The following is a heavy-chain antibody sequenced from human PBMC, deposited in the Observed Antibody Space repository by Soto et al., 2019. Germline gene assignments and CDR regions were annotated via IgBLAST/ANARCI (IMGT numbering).Heavy chain of an antibody. CDR2: IFSTEEK. V-gene: IGHV2-26*01. CDR3: ARMSVLRDDYGDYVWNAFDI. Sequence: QVTLKESGPVLVKPTETLTLTCTVSGFSLSNARMGVSWIRQPPGKALEWLAHIFSTEEKSYSTSLKSRHTISKDTSKSQVVLNMTNMDPVDPATYYCARMSVLRDDYGDYVWNAFDIWGQGTMVTVSS. J-gene: IGHJ3*02. D-gene: IGHD4-17*01. CDR1: GFSLSNARMG.